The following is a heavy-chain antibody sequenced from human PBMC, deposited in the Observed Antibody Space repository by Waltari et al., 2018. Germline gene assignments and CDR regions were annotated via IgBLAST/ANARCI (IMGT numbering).Heavy chain of an antibody. CDR2: IIPIFGTA. V-gene: IGHV1-69*05. D-gene: IGHD3-10*01. CDR1: GGLFTNYA. Sequence: QVQLVQSGAEVKRPGSSVKVSCRASGGLFTNYASSWVRQAPGQGLEWMGGIIPIFGTANSAQKFQGRLTITSDESTSTAYMELSSLRPEDTAVYFCARDLGAMKVTSALEIWGQGTRVTVSS. J-gene: IGHJ3*02. CDR3: ARDLGAMKVTSALEI.